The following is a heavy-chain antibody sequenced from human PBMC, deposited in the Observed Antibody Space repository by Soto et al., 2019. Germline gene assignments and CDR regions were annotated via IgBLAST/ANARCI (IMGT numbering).Heavy chain of an antibody. Sequence: GGSLRLSCAASGFTFDNYAMHWVRQAPGKGLEWVSGISWNSGSIGYADSVKGRFTISRDNAKNSLYLQMNSLRAEDTVLYYCAKDIDAALFYYGMDVWGQGTTVTVSS. J-gene: IGHJ6*02. CDR2: ISWNSGSI. V-gene: IGHV3-9*01. D-gene: IGHD3-9*01. CDR1: GFTFDNYA. CDR3: AKDIDAALFYYGMDV.